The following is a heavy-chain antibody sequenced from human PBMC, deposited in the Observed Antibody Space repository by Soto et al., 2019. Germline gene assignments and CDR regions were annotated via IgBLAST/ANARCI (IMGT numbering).Heavy chain of an antibody. CDR2: INHSGST. CDR3: ARGRVLAFGVVITEYYYYYYMGV. D-gene: IGHD3-3*01. Sequence: QVQLQQWGAGLLKPSETLSLTCAVYGGSFSGYYWSWIRQPPGKGLEWIGEINHSGSTNYNPSLKSRVTISVDTSKNQFSLKLSSVTAADTAVYYCARGRVLAFGVVITEYYYYYYMGVWGKGTTVTVSS. CDR1: GGSFSGYY. J-gene: IGHJ6*03. V-gene: IGHV4-34*01.